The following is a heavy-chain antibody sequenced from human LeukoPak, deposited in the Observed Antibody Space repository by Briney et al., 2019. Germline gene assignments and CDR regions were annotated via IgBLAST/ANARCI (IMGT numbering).Heavy chain of an antibody. V-gene: IGHV4-4*02. CDR2: IIHSGNT. CDR1: GDSISRGTW. D-gene: IGHD2-2*01. J-gene: IGHJ4*02. Sequence: SGTLSLTCAVSGDSISRGTWWTWVRQSPGKGLQWIGDIIHSGNTNYKPSLRSRLTISLDKSRNQFSLKLNSVTAADTAVYYCTGYDIPYTFEFWGQGTLVTVSS. CDR3: TGYDIPYTFEF.